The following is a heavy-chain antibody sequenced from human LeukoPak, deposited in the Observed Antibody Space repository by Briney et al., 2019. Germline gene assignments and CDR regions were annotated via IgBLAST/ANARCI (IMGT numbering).Heavy chain of an antibody. CDR2: ISDSGSST. D-gene: IGHD6-19*01. J-gene: IGHJ4*01. V-gene: IGHV3-23*01. CDR3: AKSPPYSSGWGVFDY. Sequence: GGSLRLSCAASEFTFSSYAMSWVRQAPGKGLEWVSVISDSGSSTYYTDSVKGRFTISRDNSKNTLYLQMNSLRAEDTTVYYCAKSPPYSSGWGVFDYWGQEPWSPSPQ. CDR1: EFTFSSYA.